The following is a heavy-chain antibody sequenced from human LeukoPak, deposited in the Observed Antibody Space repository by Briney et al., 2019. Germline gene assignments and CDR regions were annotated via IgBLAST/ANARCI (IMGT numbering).Heavy chain of an antibody. D-gene: IGHD3-3*01. Sequence: GGSLRLSCLASGFSFSNYAMHWVRQAPGKGLEWVAFIRYDGSNKYYADSVKGRFTISRDNSKNTLYLQMNSLRAEDTAVYYCAKERSWSGYYEVDYWGQGTLVTVSS. CDR1: GFSFSNYA. CDR3: AKERSWSGYYEVDY. V-gene: IGHV3-30*02. J-gene: IGHJ4*02. CDR2: IRYDGSNK.